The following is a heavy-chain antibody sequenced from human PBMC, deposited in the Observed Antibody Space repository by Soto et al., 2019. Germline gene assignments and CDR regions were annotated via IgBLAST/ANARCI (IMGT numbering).Heavy chain of an antibody. CDR1: GYSFTSYW. D-gene: IGHD6-19*01. Sequence: PGESLKISWKGSGYSFTSYWISWVRQMPGKGLEWMGRIDPSDSYTNYSPSFQGHVTISADKSISTAYLQWSSLKASDTAMYYCARASIAVAGRRWSGMDVWGQGTTVTVSS. V-gene: IGHV5-10-1*01. CDR3: ARASIAVAGRRWSGMDV. CDR2: IDPSDSYT. J-gene: IGHJ6*02.